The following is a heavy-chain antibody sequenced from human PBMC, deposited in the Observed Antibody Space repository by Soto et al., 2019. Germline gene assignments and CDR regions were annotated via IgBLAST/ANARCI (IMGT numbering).Heavy chain of an antibody. J-gene: IGHJ5*02. D-gene: IGHD3-10*01. Sequence: KASETLSLTCTVSGGSISSGDYYWSWIRQPPGKGLEWIGYIYYSGSTYYNPSLKSRVTISVDTSKNQFSLKLSSVTAADTDVYYCARGSSGWFDPWGQGTLVTVSS. CDR1: GGSISSGDYY. CDR2: IYYSGST. CDR3: ARGSSGWFDP. V-gene: IGHV4-30-4*01.